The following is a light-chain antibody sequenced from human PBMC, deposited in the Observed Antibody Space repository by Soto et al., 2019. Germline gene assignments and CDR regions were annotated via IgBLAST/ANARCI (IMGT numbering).Light chain of an antibody. CDR1: QSISSW. CDR3: QQYNSYSWT. V-gene: IGKV1-5*03. CDR2: KAS. Sequence: DIQMTQSPSTLSASVGDRVTITCRASQSISSWLAWYQQKPGKAPKLLIYKASSLESGAPSRFSGSGSGTEFTLTIIILQPDAFAIYYCQQYNSYSWTFCQGTELEIK. J-gene: IGKJ1*01.